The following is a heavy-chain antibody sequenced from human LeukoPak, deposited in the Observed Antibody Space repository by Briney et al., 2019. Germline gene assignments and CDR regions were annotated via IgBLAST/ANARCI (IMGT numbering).Heavy chain of an antibody. V-gene: IGHV3-53*05. CDR2: IYSGVNT. CDR1: GFTVSSSY. CDR3: ARVQREYYYDSSGIMGN. Sequence: GGSLRLSCAASGFTVSSSYMNWVRQAPGKGLEWVSIIYSGVNTHYADSVKGRFTISRDNSKNTLYLQMNSLRVEDTAVYYCARVQREYYYDSSGIMGNWGQGTLVTVSS. J-gene: IGHJ4*02. D-gene: IGHD3-22*01.